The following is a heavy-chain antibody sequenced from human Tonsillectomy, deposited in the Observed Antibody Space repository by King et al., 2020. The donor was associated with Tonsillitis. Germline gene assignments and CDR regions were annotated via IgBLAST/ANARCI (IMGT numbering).Heavy chain of an antibody. D-gene: IGHD2-8*01. Sequence: VQLVQSGAEVKKPGASVRVSCKLSGDTLAKISVHWVRQGRGQGLEWMGGFDPINKERTYAQKFKGRVTLTEDTSTDTAYMKLSSLRSEDTAVYYCVTGPLVMAAVFDYWGQGTLVTVSS. CDR1: GDTLAKIS. CDR2: FDPINKER. CDR3: VTGPLVMAAVFDY. V-gene: IGHV1-24*01. J-gene: IGHJ4*02.